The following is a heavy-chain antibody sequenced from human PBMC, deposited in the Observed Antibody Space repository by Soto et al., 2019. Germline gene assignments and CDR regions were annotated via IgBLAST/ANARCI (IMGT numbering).Heavy chain of an antibody. J-gene: IGHJ4*02. CDR3: AKGEGIVVVPAATHFDY. D-gene: IGHD2-2*01. Sequence: GGSLRLSCAASGFTFSSYAMSWVRQAPGKGLEWVSAISGSGGSTYYADSVKGRFTISRDNSKNTLYLQMNSLRAEDTAVCYCAKGEGIVVVPAATHFDYWGQGALVTVPQ. CDR2: ISGSGGST. CDR1: GFTFSSYA. V-gene: IGHV3-23*01.